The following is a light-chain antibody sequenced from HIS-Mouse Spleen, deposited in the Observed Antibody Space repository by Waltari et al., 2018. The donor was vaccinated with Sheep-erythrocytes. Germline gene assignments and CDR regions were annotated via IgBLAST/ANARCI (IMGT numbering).Light chain of an antibody. CDR3: YSTDSSGNGV. Sequence: SYELTQPPSVSVSPGQTARITRSGDALPKKSAYWYQQNSGQAPVLVIYEDSKRPSGIPERFSGSSSGTMATLTISGAQVEDEADYYCYSTDSSGNGVFGGGTKLTVL. V-gene: IGLV3-10*01. CDR1: ALPKKS. CDR2: EDS. J-gene: IGLJ2*01.